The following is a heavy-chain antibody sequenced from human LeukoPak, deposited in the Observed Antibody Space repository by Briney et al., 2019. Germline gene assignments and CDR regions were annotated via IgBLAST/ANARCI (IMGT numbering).Heavy chain of an antibody. CDR2: ISSSSSYT. CDR1: GFTFSDYY. Sequence: GGSLRLSCAASGFTFSDYYMSWIRQGPGKGLEWVSYISSSSSYTNYADSVKGRFTISRDNAKNSLYLQMNSLRAEDTAVYYCARDALSYSGYSSFDYWGQGTLVTVSS. V-gene: IGHV3-11*06. D-gene: IGHD5-12*01. J-gene: IGHJ4*02. CDR3: ARDALSYSGYSSFDY.